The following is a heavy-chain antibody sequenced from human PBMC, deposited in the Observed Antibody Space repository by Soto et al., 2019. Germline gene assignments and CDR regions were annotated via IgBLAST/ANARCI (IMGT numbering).Heavy chain of an antibody. CDR2: IPSRGRP. J-gene: IGHJ5*02. D-gene: IGHD5-12*01. V-gene: IGHV4-30-4*01. CDR3: ARDTYSGYDFGL. Sequence: QVQLRESGPGLVKPSQTLSLTCSVSGVSVAGGSYYWSWIRQPPGKGLEWIGYIPSRGRPFYNPSLTSRGTISADTSKNQLSLQLTSVTAADTAVYYCARDTYSGYDFGLWGQGTLVTVSS. CDR1: GVSVAGGSYY.